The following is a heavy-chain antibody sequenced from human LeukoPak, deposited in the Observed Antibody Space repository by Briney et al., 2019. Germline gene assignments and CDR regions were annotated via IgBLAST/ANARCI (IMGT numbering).Heavy chain of an antibody. CDR3: ARGPPYYYGSGSPPFEP. CDR2: IYSGGST. Sequence: PGGSLRLSCAASGFTVSSNYMSWVRQAPGKGLEWVSVIYSGGSTYYADSVKGRFTISRDNSKNTLYLQMNSLRAEDTAVYYCARGPPYYYGSGSPPFEPWGQGTLVTVSS. CDR1: GFTVSSNY. V-gene: IGHV3-66*01. D-gene: IGHD3-10*01. J-gene: IGHJ5*02.